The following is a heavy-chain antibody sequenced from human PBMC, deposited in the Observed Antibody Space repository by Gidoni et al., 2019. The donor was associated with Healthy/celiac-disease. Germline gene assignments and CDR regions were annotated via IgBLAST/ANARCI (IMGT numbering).Heavy chain of an antibody. J-gene: IGHJ4*02. CDR1: GFTFSSYG. D-gene: IGHD4-17*01. CDR3: ASMTTVTTGDY. CDR2: IWYDGSNK. Sequence: QVQLVESGGGVVQPGRSLRLSCAAYGFTFSSYGMHWVRQAPGKGLEWVAVIWYDGSNKYYADSVKGRFTISRDNSKNTLYLQMNSLRAEDTAVYYCASMTTVTTGDYWGQGTLVTVSS. V-gene: IGHV3-33*01.